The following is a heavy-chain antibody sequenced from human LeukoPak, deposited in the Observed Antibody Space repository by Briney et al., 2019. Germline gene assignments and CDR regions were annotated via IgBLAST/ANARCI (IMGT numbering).Heavy chain of an antibody. CDR2: ISAYNGNT. D-gene: IGHD2-2*01. Sequence: ASVKVSCKASGYTFTSYGISWVRQAPGQGLEWTGWISAYNGNTNYAQKLQGRVTMTTDTSTSTAYMELRSLRSDDTAVYYCARDRIGYCSSTSCYRPSKFDPWGQGTLVTVSS. V-gene: IGHV1-18*01. CDR3: ARDRIGYCSSTSCYRPSKFDP. J-gene: IGHJ5*02. CDR1: GYTFTSYG.